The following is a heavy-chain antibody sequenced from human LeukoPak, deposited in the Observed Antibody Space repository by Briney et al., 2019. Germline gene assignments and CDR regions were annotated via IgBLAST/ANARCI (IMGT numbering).Heavy chain of an antibody. J-gene: IGHJ6*03. CDR3: ARVRRHYYDSSGSQGYYYYMDV. CDR2: IYTSGST. Sequence: SETLSLTCTVSGGSISSYYWSWIRQPAGKGLEWIGRIYTSGSTNYNPPLKSRVTMSVDTSKNQFSLKLSSVTAADTAVYYCARVRRHYYDSSGSQGYYYYMDVWGKGTTVTVSS. D-gene: IGHD3-22*01. V-gene: IGHV4-4*07. CDR1: GGSISSYY.